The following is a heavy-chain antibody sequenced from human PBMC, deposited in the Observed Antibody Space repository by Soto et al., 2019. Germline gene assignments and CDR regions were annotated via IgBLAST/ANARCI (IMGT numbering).Heavy chain of an antibody. Sequence: QLRLQASGSGVVETSESLSLTCTVFGASITYGGYSWSWIRQSPGRGLEWIGHITHLENTYFNPSLKSRVSMSIDGAKNQFSLKLSSTAAAGKGSYFCVRGSGNVPFDYWGQGILVTVSS. D-gene: IGHD5-12*01. CDR3: VRGSGNVPFDY. CDR1: GASITYGGYS. V-gene: IGHV4-30-2*06. CDR2: ITHLENT. J-gene: IGHJ4*02.